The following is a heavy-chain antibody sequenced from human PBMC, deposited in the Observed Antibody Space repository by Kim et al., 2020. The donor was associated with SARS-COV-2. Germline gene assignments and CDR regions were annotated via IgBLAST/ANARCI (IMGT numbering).Heavy chain of an antibody. J-gene: IGHJ4*02. D-gene: IGHD5-18*01. CDR2: K. CDR3: AHRRAMAFDY. Sequence: KRYSPTLQSRLTITKDTSKNQVVLTMTNMDPVDTATYYCAHRRAMAFDYWGQGTLVTVSS. V-gene: IGHV2-5*01.